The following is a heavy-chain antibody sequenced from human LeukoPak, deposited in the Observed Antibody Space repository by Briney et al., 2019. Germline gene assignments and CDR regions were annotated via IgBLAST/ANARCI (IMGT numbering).Heavy chain of an antibody. CDR1: GGTFSSCA. Sequence: ASVKVSCTASGGTFSSCAISWVRQAPGQGLEWMGGIIPIVGTTNYAQMFQGRVTITADESTSTAYMELSSLRSEDTAVYYCARGGYYYDSSGYSHLPDYWGQGTLVTVSA. V-gene: IGHV1-69*13. J-gene: IGHJ4*02. CDR2: IIPIVGTT. CDR3: ARGGYYYDSSGYSHLPDY. D-gene: IGHD3-22*01.